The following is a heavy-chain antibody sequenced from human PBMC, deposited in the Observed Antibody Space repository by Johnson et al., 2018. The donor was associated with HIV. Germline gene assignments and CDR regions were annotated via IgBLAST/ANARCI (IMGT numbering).Heavy chain of an antibody. D-gene: IGHD6-19*01. CDR3: ARGEQWLVPDSEDAFDI. CDR1: GFTFSGSA. V-gene: IGHV3-73*02. CDR2: IRSKANSYAT. Sequence: VQLVESGGGLVQPGGSLKLSCAASGFTFSGSAMHWVRQASGKGLEWVGRIRSKANSYATAYAASVKGRFTISRDDSKNTAYLQMNSLKTEDTAVYYCARGEQWLVPDSEDAFDIWGQGTMVTVSS. J-gene: IGHJ3*02.